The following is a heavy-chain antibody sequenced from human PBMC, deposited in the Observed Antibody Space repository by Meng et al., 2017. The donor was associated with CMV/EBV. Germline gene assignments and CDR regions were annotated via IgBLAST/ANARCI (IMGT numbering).Heavy chain of an antibody. D-gene: IGHD1-26*01. CDR3: ARGVIVGATGWFDP. CDR2: MNPNSGNT. V-gene: IGHV1-8*01. Sequence: SGYTFTSYDNNWVRQATGQGLEWMGWMNPNSGNTGYVQKFQGRVTMTRNTSISTAYMELSSLRSEDTAVYYCARGVIVGATGWFDPWGQGTLVTVSS. J-gene: IGHJ5*02. CDR1: GYTFTSYD.